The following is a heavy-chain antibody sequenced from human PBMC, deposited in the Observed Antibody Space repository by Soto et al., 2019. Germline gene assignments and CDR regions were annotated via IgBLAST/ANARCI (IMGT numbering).Heavy chain of an antibody. CDR2: IYYSGST. Sequence: QLQLQESGPGLVKPSETLSLTCTVSGGSISSGSYYWGWIRQPPGKGLEWIGSIYYSGSTYYNPSLKSRVPISVDTSKDQFSQKLSSVTAADTAVYYCARESVAVAGRSSWYFDLWGRGTLVTVSS. CDR1: GGSISSGSYY. V-gene: IGHV4-39*02. D-gene: IGHD6-19*01. J-gene: IGHJ2*01. CDR3: ARESVAVAGRSSWYFDL.